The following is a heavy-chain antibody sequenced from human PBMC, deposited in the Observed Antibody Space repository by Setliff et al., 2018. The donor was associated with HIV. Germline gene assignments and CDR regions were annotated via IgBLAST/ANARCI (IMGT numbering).Heavy chain of an antibody. CDR1: GFTFSSYE. CDR3: ARERVLETYYNFWSGSDHWFDP. D-gene: IGHD3-3*01. CDR2: ISSSGSTI. J-gene: IGHJ5*02. Sequence: GGSLRLSCAASGFTFSSYEMNWVRQAPGKGLEWVSYISSSGSTIYYADSVKGRFTISRDNAKNSLYLQMNSLRAEDTAVYYCARERVLETYYNFWSGSDHWFDPWGQGALVTVSS. V-gene: IGHV3-48*03.